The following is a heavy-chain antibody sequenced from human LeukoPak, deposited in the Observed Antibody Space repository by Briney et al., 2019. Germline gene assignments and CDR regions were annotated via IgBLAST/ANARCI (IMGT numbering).Heavy chain of an antibody. CDR3: ARGGSRDWNYSKYYYYYMDV. V-gene: IGHV3-23*01. CDR2: ISGSGGST. Sequence: PGGSLRLSCAASGFTFSSYGMSWVRQAPGKGLEWVSAISGSGGSTYYADSVKGRFTISRDNSKNTLYLQMGSLRAEDMAVYYCARGGSRDWNYSKYYYYYMDVWGKGTTVTVSS. J-gene: IGHJ6*03. CDR1: GFTFSSYG. D-gene: IGHD1-7*01.